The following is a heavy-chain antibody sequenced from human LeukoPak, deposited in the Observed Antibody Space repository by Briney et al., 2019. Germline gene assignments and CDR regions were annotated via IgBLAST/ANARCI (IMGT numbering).Heavy chain of an antibody. D-gene: IGHD3-22*01. CDR2: ISGSGGST. Sequence: QSGGSLRLSCAASGFTFSSYAMSWVRQAPGKWLEWVSTISGSGGSTYYADSVKGRFTISRDNSKNTLYLQMNSLRAEDTAVYYCAKDGGGYDTSGYYYGDYWGQGTLVTVSS. V-gene: IGHV3-23*01. CDR1: GFTFSSYA. CDR3: AKDGGGYDTSGYYYGDY. J-gene: IGHJ4*02.